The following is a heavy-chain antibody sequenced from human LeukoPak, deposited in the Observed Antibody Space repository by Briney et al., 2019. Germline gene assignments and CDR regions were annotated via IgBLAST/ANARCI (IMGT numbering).Heavy chain of an antibody. CDR1: GYTFTGYY. D-gene: IGHD6-13*01. CDR2: INPKSGGT. Sequence: GASVKVSCKASGYTFTGYYMHWVRQAPGQGLEWMGWINPKSGGTNYAQKFQGRVTMTRDTSISTAYMELSRLRSDDTAVYYCARPAGVSSSWYPDAFDIWGQGTMVTVPS. V-gene: IGHV1-2*02. CDR3: ARPAGVSSSWYPDAFDI. J-gene: IGHJ3*02.